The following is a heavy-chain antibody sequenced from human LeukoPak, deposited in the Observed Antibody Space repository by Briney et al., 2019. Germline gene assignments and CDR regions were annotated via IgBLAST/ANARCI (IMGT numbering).Heavy chain of an antibody. CDR2: ISYDGSNK. CDR3: AKYLHSYRYTGGFDN. CDR1: GFTFSSYG. J-gene: IGHJ4*02. Sequence: GGSLRLSCAASGFTFSSYGMHWVRQAPGKGLEWVAVISYDGSNKYYADSVKGRFTISRGNSKNTLYLQMNSLRAEDTAVYYCAKYLHSYRYTGGFDNWGQGTLVTVSS. D-gene: IGHD3-16*02. V-gene: IGHV3-30*18.